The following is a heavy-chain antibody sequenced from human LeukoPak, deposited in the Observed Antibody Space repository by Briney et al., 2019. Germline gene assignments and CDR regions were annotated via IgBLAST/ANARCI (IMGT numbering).Heavy chain of an antibody. CDR2: IFSNDEK. Sequence: SGPVLVKPTETLTLTCTVSGFSLSNARMGVSWIRQPPGKALEWLAHIFSNDEKSYSTSLKSRLTISKDTSISQVVLTMTNMDPVDTATYYCARIPTPTTGSRAPMYAFDIWGQGTMVTVSS. CDR1: GFSLSNARMG. D-gene: IGHD1-1*01. J-gene: IGHJ3*02. CDR3: ARIPTPTTGSRAPMYAFDI. V-gene: IGHV2-26*01.